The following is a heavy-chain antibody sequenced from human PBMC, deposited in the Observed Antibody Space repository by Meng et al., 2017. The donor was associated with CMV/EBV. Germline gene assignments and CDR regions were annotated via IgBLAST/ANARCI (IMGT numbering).Heavy chain of an antibody. V-gene: IGHV3-7*01. CDR2: IDQDGSDK. Sequence: GESLKISCTVSGITFSDFLMGWFRQAPGKGLAWVANIDQDGSDKNYVDSVKGRFTISRDNAKNSLYLQMNSLRVEDTAVYYCAAGFWGAWGQGTTVTVSS. CDR3: AAGFWGA. CDR1: GITFSDFL. D-gene: IGHD3-16*01. J-gene: IGHJ6*02.